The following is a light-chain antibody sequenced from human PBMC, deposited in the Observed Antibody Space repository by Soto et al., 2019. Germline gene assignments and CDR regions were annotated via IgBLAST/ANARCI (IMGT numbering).Light chain of an antibody. Sequence: DIQVTQSPATLPAYVGDRVTITCRASQSISNYLAWYQQKQGKAPQLLIYDASTLESGVPSRFSGSGSGTEFALTIGGLQPDDFATYYCPQYAGHFLTSAQGTKVDIK. CDR2: DAS. CDR1: QSISNY. J-gene: IGKJ1*01. V-gene: IGKV1-5*01. CDR3: PQYAGHFLT.